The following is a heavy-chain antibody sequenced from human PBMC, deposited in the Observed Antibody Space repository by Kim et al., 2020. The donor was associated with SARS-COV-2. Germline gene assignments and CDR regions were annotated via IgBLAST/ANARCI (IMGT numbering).Heavy chain of an antibody. Sequence: GESLKISCKGSGYIFANYWIAWVRQRPGKGLEWMGVIYPGDSDAKYSPSFQGQVSISVDESITTAYLHLSRLRASDTAMYFCARLPGRPPNGDFVWLGPWGQGSLVTVSS. V-gene: IGHV5-51*01. J-gene: IGHJ5*02. CDR2: IYPGDSDA. D-gene: IGHD4-17*01. CDR1: GYIFANYW. CDR3: ARLPGRPPNGDFVWLGP.